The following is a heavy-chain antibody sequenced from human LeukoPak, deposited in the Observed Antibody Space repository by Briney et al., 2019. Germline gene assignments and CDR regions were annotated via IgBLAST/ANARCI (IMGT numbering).Heavy chain of an antibody. D-gene: IGHD3-22*01. Sequence: PGGSLRLSCSGSGFTFSDYFMNWIRQAPGKGLEWIAYISSSGGNIKYAGSVQGRFTISRDNAKKSLYLQMNSLRAEDTAVYYCARDRAEDDSSGYIHRDFDFWGQGTLVIVSS. J-gene: IGHJ4*02. CDR3: ARDRAEDDSSGYIHRDFDF. CDR1: GFTFSDYF. V-gene: IGHV3-11*04. CDR2: ISSSGGNI.